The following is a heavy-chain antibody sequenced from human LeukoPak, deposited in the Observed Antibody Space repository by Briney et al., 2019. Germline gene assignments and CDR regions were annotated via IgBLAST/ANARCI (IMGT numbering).Heavy chain of an antibody. V-gene: IGHV1-24*01. CDR2: FDPEDGVT. D-gene: IGHD3-10*01. J-gene: IGHJ4*02. Sequence: ASVKVSCKVSGYTLTELSMHWVRQAPGKGLEWMGGFDPEDGVTIYAQKFQGRVTMTRNTSINTAYMELSSLRSEDTAVYYCARGLRTISSMVRGVMNYWGQGTLVTVSS. CDR3: ARGLRTISSMVRGVMNY. CDR1: GYTLTELS.